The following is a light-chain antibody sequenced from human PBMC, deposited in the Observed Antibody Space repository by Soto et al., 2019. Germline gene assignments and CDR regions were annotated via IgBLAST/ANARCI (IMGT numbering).Light chain of an antibody. CDR3: SSYTSSNYV. CDR2: EVS. V-gene: IGLV2-14*01. Sequence: QSALAQPASVSGSPGQSITISCTGTSSDVGGYNYVSWYQQHPGKAPKLIIYEVSNRPSGVSNRFSGSKSGNTASLIISGPQAEDEADYYCSSYTSSNYVFGTGTKVTAL. J-gene: IGLJ1*01. CDR1: SSDVGGYNY.